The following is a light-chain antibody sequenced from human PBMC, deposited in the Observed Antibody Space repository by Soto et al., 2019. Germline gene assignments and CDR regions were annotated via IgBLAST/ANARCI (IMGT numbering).Light chain of an antibody. V-gene: IGKV1-39*01. Sequence: DIQMTQSPSSLSASVGDRVTITCRASQSISSYLNWYQQKQGKAPKLLIYAASSLQSGVPSRFSGSGSGTDFTLTISSLQPEDFATYYCQQSYSTPQDTFGGGTKVEIK. CDR3: QQSYSTPQDT. J-gene: IGKJ4*01. CDR2: AAS. CDR1: QSISSY.